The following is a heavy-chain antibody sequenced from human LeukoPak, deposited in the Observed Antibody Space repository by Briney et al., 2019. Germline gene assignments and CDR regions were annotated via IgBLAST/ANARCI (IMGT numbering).Heavy chain of an antibody. CDR3: AISPPGVGAATGSILDY. V-gene: IGHV5-51*01. CDR2: IYPGDSDT. CDR1: GYTFTTYW. Sequence: GESLKISCKGSGYTFTTYWIGWVRQMPGKGLEWMGIIYPGDSDTRYSPSFEGQVTISADKSISTAYLQWSSLKASDTAMYYCAISPPGVGAATGSILDYWGQGTLVTISS. D-gene: IGHD2-15*01. J-gene: IGHJ4*02.